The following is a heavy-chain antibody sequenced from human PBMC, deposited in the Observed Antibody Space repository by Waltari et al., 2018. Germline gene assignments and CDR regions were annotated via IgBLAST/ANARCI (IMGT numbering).Heavy chain of an antibody. CDR1: GGTFSSYA. J-gene: IGHJ3*02. Sequence: QVQLVQSGAEVKKPGSSVKVSCKASGGTFSSYAISWVRQAPGQGLEWMGRFIPIFGTANYAQKVQGRVTITADKSTSTAYMELSSLRSEDTAVYYCARHGGMELLPGALDIWGQGTMVTVSS. D-gene: IGHD1-7*01. CDR2: FIPIFGTA. V-gene: IGHV1-69*08. CDR3: ARHGGMELLPGALDI.